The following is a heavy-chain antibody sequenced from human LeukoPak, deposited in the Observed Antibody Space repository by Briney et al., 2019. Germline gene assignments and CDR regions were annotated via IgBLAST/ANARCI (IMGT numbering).Heavy chain of an antibody. CDR1: GGSFSGYY. V-gene: IGHV4-34*01. D-gene: IGHD5-18*01. CDR3: ARGGDGYSYGYVDY. J-gene: IGHJ4*02. CDR2: INHSGST. Sequence: PSETLSLTCAVYGGSFSGYYWSWIRQPPGKGLEWIGEINHSGSTNYNPSLKSRVTISVDTSKNQFSLKLSSVTAADTAVYYCARGGDGYSYGYVDYWGQGTLDTVSS.